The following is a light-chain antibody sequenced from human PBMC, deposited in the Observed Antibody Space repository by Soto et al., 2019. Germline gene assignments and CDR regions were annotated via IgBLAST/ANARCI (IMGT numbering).Light chain of an antibody. CDR3: QQRSSWPVT. Sequence: EIGLTQAPATLSLSPGERATLSCRASQSVNIYLAWYQQKPGQAPRLLIYDVSNRATGIPARFSGSGSGTDFTLTISSLETEDFAVYYCQQRSSWPVTFGGGTKLEIK. CDR1: QSVNIY. J-gene: IGKJ4*01. CDR2: DVS. V-gene: IGKV3-11*01.